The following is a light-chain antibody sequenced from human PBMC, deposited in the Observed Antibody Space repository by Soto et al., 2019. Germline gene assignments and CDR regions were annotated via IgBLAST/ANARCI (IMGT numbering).Light chain of an antibody. J-gene: IGKJ5*01. CDR1: QSISSN. Sequence: DIVMTQSPATLSRSPGEGVTLSCRASQSISSNLAWYQQKPGKAPSLLIYDASNLATGIPARFSGSGSGTHFTLTISSLQPEDFATYYCQQYDNLPITFGRGTRLEIK. V-gene: IGKV3D-15*01. CDR2: DAS. CDR3: QQYDNLPIT.